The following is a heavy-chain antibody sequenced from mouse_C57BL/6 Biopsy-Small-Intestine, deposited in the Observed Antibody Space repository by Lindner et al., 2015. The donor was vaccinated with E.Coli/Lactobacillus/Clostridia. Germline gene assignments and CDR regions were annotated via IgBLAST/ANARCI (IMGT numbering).Heavy chain of an antibody. CDR3: ARDGGKNCSSTATCSDAFDL. D-gene: IGHD1-1*01. CDR1: GYTFTSYY. CDR2: INPNSGGTL. Sequence: SVKVSCKASGYTFTSYYTHWVRQAPGQGLEWMGWINPNSGGTLYFYAQKFQGRATMTRDTSIGTAYMELSGLTSDDTAVYYCARDGGKNCSSTATCSDAFDLWGLGTVVTVSS. V-gene: IGHV1-66*01. J-gene: IGHJ1*01.